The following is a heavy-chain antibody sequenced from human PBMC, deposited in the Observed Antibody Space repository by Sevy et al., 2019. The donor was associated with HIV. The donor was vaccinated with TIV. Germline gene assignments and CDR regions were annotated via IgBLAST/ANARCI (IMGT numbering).Heavy chain of an antibody. D-gene: IGHD6-13*01. V-gene: IGHV6-1*01. CDR1: GDSVSSNSAA. J-gene: IGHJ4*02. Sequence: SQTLSLTCAISGDSVSSNSAAWNWIRQSPSRGLEWLGRTYYRSKWYNDNAVSVKSRITINPDTSKNQFSLQLNSVTPEDTAVYYCARALGSSSWYGGYYFDYWGQGTLVTVSS. CDR2: TYYRSKWYN. CDR3: ARALGSSSWYGGYYFDY.